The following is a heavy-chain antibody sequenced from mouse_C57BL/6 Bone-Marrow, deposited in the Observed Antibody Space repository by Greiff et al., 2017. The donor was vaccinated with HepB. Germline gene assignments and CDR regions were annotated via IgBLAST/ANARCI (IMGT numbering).Heavy chain of an antibody. Sequence: EVKLMESGGGLVQSGRSLRLSCATSGFTFSDFYMEWVRQAPGKGLEWIAASRNKANDYTTEYSASVKGRFIVSRDTSQSILYLQMNALRAEDTAIYYCARSDDYDTSWFAYWGQGTLVTVSA. CDR3: ARSDDYDTSWFAY. CDR1: GFTFSDFY. CDR2: SRNKANDYTT. D-gene: IGHD2-4*01. J-gene: IGHJ3*01. V-gene: IGHV7-1*01.